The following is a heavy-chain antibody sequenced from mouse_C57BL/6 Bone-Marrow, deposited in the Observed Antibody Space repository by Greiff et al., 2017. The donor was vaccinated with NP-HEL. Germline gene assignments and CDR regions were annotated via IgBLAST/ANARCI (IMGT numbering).Heavy chain of an antibody. D-gene: IGHD2-4*01. CDR1: GYTFTDYY. CDR2: INPNNGGT. CDR3: ARGGRNYDYDGFDY. Sequence: VQLQQSGPELVKPGASVKISCKASGYTFTDYYMNWVKQSHGKSLEWIGDINPNNGGTSYNQKFKGKATLTVDKSSSTAYMELRSLTSEDSAVYYCARGGRNYDYDGFDYWGQGTTLTVSS. V-gene: IGHV1-26*01. J-gene: IGHJ2*01.